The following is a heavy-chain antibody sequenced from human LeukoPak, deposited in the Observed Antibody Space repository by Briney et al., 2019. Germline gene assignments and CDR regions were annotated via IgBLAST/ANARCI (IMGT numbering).Heavy chain of an antibody. J-gene: IGHJ4*02. V-gene: IGHV4-61*02. CDR3: ARDSITMVRGCFDY. CDR1: GDSISSGSYY. Sequence: PSQTLSLTCTVSGDSISSGSYYWSWIRQPAGKGLEWIGRIYTSGSTNYNPSLKSRVTISVDTSKDQFSLKLSSVTAADTAVYYCARDSITMVRGCFDYWGQGTLVTVSS. D-gene: IGHD3-10*01. CDR2: IYTSGST.